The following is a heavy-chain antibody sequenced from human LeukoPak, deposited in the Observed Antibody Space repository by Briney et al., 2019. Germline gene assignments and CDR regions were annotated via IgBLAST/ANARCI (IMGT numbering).Heavy chain of an antibody. CDR2: MNPNSGNT. CDR3: ARGTIAAAGTPFFDY. J-gene: IGHJ4*02. Sequence: ASVKVSGKASGYTFTSYDINWVRQATGQGLEWMGWMNPNSGNTGYAQKFQGRVTMTRNTSISTAYMELSSLRSDDTAVYYCARGTIAAAGTPFFDYWGQGTLVTVSS. CDR1: GYTFTSYD. V-gene: IGHV1-8*01. D-gene: IGHD6-13*01.